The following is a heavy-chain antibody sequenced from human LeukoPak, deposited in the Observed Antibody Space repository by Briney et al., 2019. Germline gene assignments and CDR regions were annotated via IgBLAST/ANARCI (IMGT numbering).Heavy chain of an antibody. V-gene: IGHV3-30-3*01. CDR1: GFTFSSYA. Sequence: PGGSLRLSCAASGFTFSSYAMHWVRQAPGKGLEWVAVISYDGSNKYYADSVKGRFTISRDNSKNTLYLQMNSLRAEDTAVYYCARAHSQYSSSWTDFDYWGQGTLVTVSS. CDR3: ARAHSQYSSSWTDFDY. D-gene: IGHD6-13*01. CDR2: ISYDGSNK. J-gene: IGHJ4*02.